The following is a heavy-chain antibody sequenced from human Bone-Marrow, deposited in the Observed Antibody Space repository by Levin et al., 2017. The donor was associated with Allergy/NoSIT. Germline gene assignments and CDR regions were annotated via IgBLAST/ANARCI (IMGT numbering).Heavy chain of an antibody. J-gene: IGHJ4*02. CDR1: GYTFTSYV. Sequence: ASVKVSCKASGYTFTSYVISWVRQVPGQGLEWMGWSSAYNGRTKYVQNFEDRVNMTTDRSTSTAYMELRSLGSGDTAVYYCARENYDTSGQRLHFDSWGQGALVTVSS. CDR2: SSAYNGRT. CDR3: ARENYDTSGQRLHFDS. V-gene: IGHV1-18*01. D-gene: IGHD3-22*01.